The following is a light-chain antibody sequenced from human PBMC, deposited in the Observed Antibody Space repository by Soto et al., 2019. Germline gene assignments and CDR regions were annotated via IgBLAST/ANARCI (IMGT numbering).Light chain of an antibody. CDR2: DTS. Sequence: DIQMTQSPSSLSASVGDRVTITCQASQDISNYLNWYQQKPGKAPKLLIYDTSNLEAGVPSRFSGSGSGTDFIFIISSLQPEDIATYYCQQYDNLPLTFGGGTQVEVK. J-gene: IGKJ4*01. CDR1: QDISNY. V-gene: IGKV1-33*01. CDR3: QQYDNLPLT.